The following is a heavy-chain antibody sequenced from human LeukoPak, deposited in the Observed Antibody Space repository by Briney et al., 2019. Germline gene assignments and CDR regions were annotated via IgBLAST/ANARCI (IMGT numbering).Heavy chain of an antibody. V-gene: IGHV4-34*01. CDR3: ARGRVGMVRGVIIKGYYYMDV. CDR2: INHSGST. J-gene: IGHJ6*03. CDR1: GGSFIGYY. D-gene: IGHD3-10*01. Sequence: PSETLSLTCAVYGGSFIGYYWSWIRQPPGKGLEWIGEINHSGSTNYNPSLKSRVTISVDTSKNQFSLKLSSVTAADTAVYYCARGRVGMVRGVIIKGYYYMDVWGKGTTVTVSS.